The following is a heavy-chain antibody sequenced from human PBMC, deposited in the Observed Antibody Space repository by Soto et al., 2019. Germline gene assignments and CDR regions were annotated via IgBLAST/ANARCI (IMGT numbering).Heavy chain of an antibody. CDR2: IYYSGST. D-gene: IGHD5-18*01. CDR3: ASGQLWESDFDY. Sequence: PSETLSLTCTVSGGSISSYYWSWIRQPPGKGLEWIGYIYYSGSTNYNPSLKSRVTISVDTSKNQFSLKLSSVTAADTAVYYCASGQLWESDFDYWGQGTLVTVSS. J-gene: IGHJ4*02. V-gene: IGHV4-59*01. CDR1: GGSISSYY.